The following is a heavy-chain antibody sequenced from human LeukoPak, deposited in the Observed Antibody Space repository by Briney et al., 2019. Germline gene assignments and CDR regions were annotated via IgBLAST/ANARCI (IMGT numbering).Heavy chain of an antibody. V-gene: IGHV1-18*01. Sequence: GASVKVSCKASGYTFTSYGISWVRQAPGRGLEWMGWISAYNGNTNYAQKLQGRVTMTTDTSTSTAYMELRSLRSDDTAVYYCARSLGYYDSSGYYLNYYYYYYMDVWGKGTTVTVSS. CDR1: GYTFTSYG. CDR3: ARSLGYYDSSGYYLNYYYYYYMDV. D-gene: IGHD3-22*01. CDR2: ISAYNGNT. J-gene: IGHJ6*03.